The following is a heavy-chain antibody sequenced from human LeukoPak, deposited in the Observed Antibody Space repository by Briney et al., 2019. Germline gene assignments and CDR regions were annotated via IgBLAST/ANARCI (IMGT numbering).Heavy chain of an antibody. CDR3: ARDPVGGSTIFDY. CDR2: TYYRSKWYY. D-gene: IGHD1-26*01. J-gene: IGHJ4*02. CDR1: GGSVSSNSDA. Sequence: SQTLSLTCAISGGSVSSNSDAWNWIRQSPSRGLEWLGRTYYRSKWYYDYAVAVKSRISINPDTSKNQFSLQLSSVTLEDTAVYYCARDPVGGSTIFDYWGQGTLVTVSS. V-gene: IGHV6-1*01.